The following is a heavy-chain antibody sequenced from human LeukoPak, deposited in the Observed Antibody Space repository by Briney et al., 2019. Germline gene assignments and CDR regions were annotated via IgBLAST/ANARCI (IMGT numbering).Heavy chain of an antibody. CDR3: ARRVGDSYYFDY. Sequence: GESLKISCKGSGYSFTTYWIAWVRQMPGKGLEWMGIIYPGDSQTRYSPSFRGQVSISADKSISTAYLQWSSLKASDTAMYYCARRVGDSYYFDYWGQGTLVTVSS. CDR1: GYSFTTYW. V-gene: IGHV5-51*01. J-gene: IGHJ4*02. CDR2: IYPGDSQT. D-gene: IGHD2-21*02.